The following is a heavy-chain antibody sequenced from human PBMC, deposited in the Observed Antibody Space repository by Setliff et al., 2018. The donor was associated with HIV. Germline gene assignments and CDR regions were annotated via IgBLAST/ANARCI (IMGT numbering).Heavy chain of an antibody. D-gene: IGHD6-19*01. V-gene: IGHV1-18*01. Sequence: GASVKVSCKASGYTFTSYGISWVRQAPGQGLEWMGWISAYNGNTNYAQKLQGRVTTTTDTSITTAYMELSSLRSDDTAVYYCARGAWYTSGWYSSRYMDVWGKGTTVTVSS. CDR1: GYTFTSYG. J-gene: IGHJ6*03. CDR3: ARGAWYTSGWYSSRYMDV. CDR2: ISAYNGNT.